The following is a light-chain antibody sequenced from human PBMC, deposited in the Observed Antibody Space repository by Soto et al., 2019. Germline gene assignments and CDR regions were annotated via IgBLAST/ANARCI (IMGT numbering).Light chain of an antibody. V-gene: IGKV1-5*03. CDR3: EQYNSSPT. CDR2: KAS. J-gene: IGKJ1*01. CDR1: QSISSW. Sequence: DIQMTQSPSTLSASVGDRVTITCRASQSISSWLAWYQQKPGKAPKLLIYKASSLESGVPPRFSGSGSGTESTLTIISRQADAFASYYCEQYNSSPTLGQGTKVEIK.